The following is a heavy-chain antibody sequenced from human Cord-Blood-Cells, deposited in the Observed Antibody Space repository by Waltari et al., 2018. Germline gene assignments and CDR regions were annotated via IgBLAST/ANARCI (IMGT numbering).Heavy chain of an antibody. D-gene: IGHD6-6*01. CDR3: AREVYKEYSSSSYAFDI. J-gene: IGHJ3*02. CDR1: GGYISSSSYY. V-gene: IGHV4-39*01. CDR2: IYYCGST. Sequence: QLQLQESGPGLVKPSETLSPTCTVSGGYISSSSYYWGWIRHPPGKGLEWIGSIYYCGSTYYNPSLKSRVTISVDTSKNQFSLKLSSVTAADTAVYYCAREVYKEYSSSSYAFDIWGQGTMVTVSS.